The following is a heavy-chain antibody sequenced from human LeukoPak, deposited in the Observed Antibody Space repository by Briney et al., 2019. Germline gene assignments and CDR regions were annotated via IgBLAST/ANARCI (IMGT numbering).Heavy chain of an antibody. CDR2: ISGSGGST. CDR1: GFTFSSYA. J-gene: IGHJ5*02. CDR3: AKDPYIVSSTSQNWFDP. V-gene: IGHV3-23*01. D-gene: IGHD2-2*01. Sequence: GGSLRLSCAASGFTFSSYAMSWVRQAPGKGLEWVSAISGSGGSTYYADSAKGRFTISRDNSKNTLYLQMNSLRAEDTAVYYCAKDPYIVSSTSQNWFDPWGQGTLVTVSS.